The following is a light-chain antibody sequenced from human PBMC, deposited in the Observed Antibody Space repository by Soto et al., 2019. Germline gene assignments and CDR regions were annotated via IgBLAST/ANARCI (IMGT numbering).Light chain of an antibody. CDR2: WAS. CDR3: QQYYSNPLT. Sequence: DIVMTQSPDSLAVSLGERATINCKSRQSVLNSPNNKNYLAWYQQKPGQPPKLLIYWASARASGVPDRFSGSGSWTDFTLTISSLQAEDVALYYCQQYYSNPLTFGGGTKVEIK. V-gene: IGKV4-1*01. J-gene: IGKJ4*01. CDR1: QSVLNSPNNKNY.